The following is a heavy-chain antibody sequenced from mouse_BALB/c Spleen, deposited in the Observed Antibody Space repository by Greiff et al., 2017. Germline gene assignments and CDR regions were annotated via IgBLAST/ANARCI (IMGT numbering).Heavy chain of an antibody. V-gene: IGHV1-69*01. CDR1: GYTFTDYW. CDR2: IDTSDSYT. J-gene: IGHJ2*01. Sequence: QVQLKQPGAELVMPGASVKMSCKASGYTFTDYWMHWVKQRPGQGLEWIGAIDTSDSYTSYNQKFKGKATLTVDESSSTAYMQLSSLTSEDSAVYYCARGGGQVYYFDYWGQGTTLTVSS. D-gene: IGHD3-3*01. CDR3: ARGGGQVYYFDY.